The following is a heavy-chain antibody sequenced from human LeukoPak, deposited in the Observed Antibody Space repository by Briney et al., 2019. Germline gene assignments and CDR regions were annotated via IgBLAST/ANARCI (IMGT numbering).Heavy chain of an antibody. J-gene: IGHJ5*02. CDR2: IYPVDSDT. D-gene: IGHD3-22*01. V-gene: IGHV5-51*01. CDR1: GYTFTSYW. CDR3: ARHHDRSLNPFDP. Sequence: KPGESLKISCKGSGYTFTSYWIGWVRQMPGKGLERMGIIYPVDSDTRYSPSFQGQVTISADKSISTAYLQWSSLKASDTAMYYCARHHDRSLNPFDPWGQGTLVTVSS.